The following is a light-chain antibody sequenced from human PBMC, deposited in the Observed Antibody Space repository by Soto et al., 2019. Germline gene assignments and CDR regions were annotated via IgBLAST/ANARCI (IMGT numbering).Light chain of an antibody. Sequence: QSVLTQPPSVSGARGQRVTISCTGSSSNIGAGYDVHWYQQLPGTAPKLLIYGNYNRPSGVPDRFSGSKSGTSASLAITGLRAEDEADYYCQSYDSSLSGSEVFGTGTKLTVL. CDR3: QSYDSSLSGSEV. J-gene: IGLJ1*01. V-gene: IGLV1-40*01. CDR1: SSNIGAGYD. CDR2: GNY.